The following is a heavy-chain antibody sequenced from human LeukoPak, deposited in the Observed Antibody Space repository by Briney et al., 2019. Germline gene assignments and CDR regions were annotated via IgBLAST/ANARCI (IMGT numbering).Heavy chain of an antibody. CDR3: ARDKRALLLWFGESEDYYFDY. V-gene: IGHV3-48*03. CDR2: ISSSGSTI. Sequence: PGGSLRLSCAASGFTFSSYEMNWVRQAPGKGLEWVSYISSSGSTIYYADSVKGRFTISRDNAKNSLYLQMNSLRAEDTAVYYCARDKRALLLWFGESEDYYFDYWGQGTLVTVSS. CDR1: GFTFSSYE. D-gene: IGHD3-10*01. J-gene: IGHJ4*02.